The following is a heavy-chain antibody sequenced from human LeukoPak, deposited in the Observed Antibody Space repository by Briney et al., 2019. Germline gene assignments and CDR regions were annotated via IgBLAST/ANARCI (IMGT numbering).Heavy chain of an antibody. CDR3: ARQVVPAANFDY. V-gene: IGHV4-39*01. J-gene: IGHJ4*02. CDR2: IYYSGST. D-gene: IGHD2-2*01. Sequence: PSETLSLTCTVSGGSISSSSYYWGWIRQPPGKGLEWIGSIYYSGSTYYNPSLKSRFTISVDTSKNQFSLKLSSVTAADTAVYRCARQVVPAANFDYWGQGTLVTVSS. CDR1: GGSISSSSYY.